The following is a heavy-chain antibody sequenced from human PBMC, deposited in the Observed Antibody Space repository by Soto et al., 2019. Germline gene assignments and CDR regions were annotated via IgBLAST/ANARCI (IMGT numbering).Heavy chain of an antibody. D-gene: IGHD6-6*01. V-gene: IGHV1-2*02. CDR3: ARDMGSSTSGGY. J-gene: IGHJ4*02. CDR1: GYTFTGYY. CDR2: INPNSGGT. Sequence: ASVKVSCKASGYTFTGYYMHWVRQAPGQGLEWMGWINPNSGGTNYAQKFQGRVTMTRDTSISTAYMELSRLRSDDTPVYYCARDMGSSTSGGYWGQGTLVTVSS.